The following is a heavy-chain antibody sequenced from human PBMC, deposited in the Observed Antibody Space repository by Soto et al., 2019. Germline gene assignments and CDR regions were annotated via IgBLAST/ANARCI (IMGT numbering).Heavy chain of an antibody. D-gene: IGHD2-15*01. V-gene: IGHV3-23*01. Sequence: EVQLLESGGGLVEPGGSLRLSCAASGFTFRCYAMTWVRQAPGKGLEWVSYTGGGGVSTYYADSVKGRFTSSRDDSKNTLYLQMNSLRVEDTALYYCAKIVGGGSHHDAFDIWGQGTMVTVSS. CDR3: AKIVGGGSHHDAFDI. CDR1: GFTFRCYA. J-gene: IGHJ3*02. CDR2: TGGGGVST.